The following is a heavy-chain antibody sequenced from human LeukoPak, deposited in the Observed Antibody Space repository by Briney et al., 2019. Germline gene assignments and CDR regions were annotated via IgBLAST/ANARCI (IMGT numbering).Heavy chain of an antibody. Sequence: QPGGSLRLSCAASGFTFSSYSMNWVRQAPGKGLEWVSYISSSSSTIYYADSVKGRFTISRDNAKNSLYLQMNSLRAEDTAVYYCARALGTGIAAAGTYYWGQGTLVTVSS. J-gene: IGHJ4*02. CDR1: GFTFSSYS. CDR2: ISSSSSTI. V-gene: IGHV3-48*04. D-gene: IGHD6-13*01. CDR3: ARALGTGIAAAGTYY.